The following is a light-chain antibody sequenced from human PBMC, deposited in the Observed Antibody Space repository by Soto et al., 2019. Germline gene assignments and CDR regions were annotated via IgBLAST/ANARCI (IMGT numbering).Light chain of an antibody. Sequence: SYDLTQPPSVSVSPGQTASITCSGDKLGDKYGCWYQQKPRQSPVLVIYQDSKRPSGIPARFSGSNSGNTATLTNSGTQDVDEADYYCQAWESSTVVFGGGTKVTVL. CDR2: QDS. CDR1: KLGDKY. V-gene: IGLV3-1*01. CDR3: QAWESSTVV. J-gene: IGLJ2*01.